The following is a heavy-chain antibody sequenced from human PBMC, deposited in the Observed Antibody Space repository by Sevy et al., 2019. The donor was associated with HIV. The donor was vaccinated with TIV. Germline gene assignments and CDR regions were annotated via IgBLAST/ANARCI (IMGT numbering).Heavy chain of an antibody. V-gene: IGHV3-7*01. J-gene: IGHJ4*02. CDR3: AKVIFSGAHMRTWHWGY. Sequence: GGSLRLSCVASGFSFSNYWMSWVRQSPGKGLEWVASIKEDGSEKYYVDSVKGRFTISRDDAKNSMCLQMNTLRAEDTAVYYCAKVIFSGAHMRTWHWGYWGQGALVTVSS. D-gene: IGHD7-27*01. CDR2: IKEDGSEK. CDR1: GFSFSNYW.